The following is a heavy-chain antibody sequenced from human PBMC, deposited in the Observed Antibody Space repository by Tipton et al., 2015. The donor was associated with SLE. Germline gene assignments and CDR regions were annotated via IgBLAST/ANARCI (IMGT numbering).Heavy chain of an antibody. Sequence: TLSLTCSVSGDSLSSNNYYWGWIRQSPAQGLEWIGTIHYAGGTYYNPSLRSRLTISVDTSENHFSLNLTSVTAADTAVYYCARWIPLTGINVWGQGATVTVSS. CDR1: GDSLSSNNYY. D-gene: IGHD5-18*01. J-gene: IGHJ6*02. CDR3: ARWIPLTGINV. CDR2: IHYAGGT. V-gene: IGHV4-39*02.